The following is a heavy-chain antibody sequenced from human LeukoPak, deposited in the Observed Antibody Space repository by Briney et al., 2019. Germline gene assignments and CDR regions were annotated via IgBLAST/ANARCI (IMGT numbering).Heavy chain of an antibody. V-gene: IGHV4-59*01. CDR2: IYYSGST. Sequence: SETLSLTCTVSGGSISSYYWSWIRQPPGKGLEWIGYIYYSGSTNYNPSLKSRVTISVDTSKNQFSLKLGSVTAADTAVYYCARYFLGAFDIWGQGTMVTVSS. D-gene: IGHD2/OR15-2a*01. CDR3: ARYFLGAFDI. J-gene: IGHJ3*02. CDR1: GGSISSYY.